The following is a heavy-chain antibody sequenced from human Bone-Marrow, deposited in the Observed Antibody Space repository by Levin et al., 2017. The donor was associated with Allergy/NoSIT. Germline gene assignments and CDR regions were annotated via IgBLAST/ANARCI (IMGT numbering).Heavy chain of an antibody. Sequence: PSQTLSLTCAVSGGSFDDGFWSWIRQSPGKGLEWIGEVTHSGVTEYNPSLKSRVTISVDSSKKQFSLKVTSVTAADTGVYYCARQRGNNAGGCFGDDWFDSWGRGTLVTVSS. V-gene: IGHV4-34*01. CDR2: VTHSGVT. CDR3: ARQRGNNAGGCFGDDWFDS. J-gene: IGHJ5*01. D-gene: IGHD3-16*01. CDR1: GGSFDDGF.